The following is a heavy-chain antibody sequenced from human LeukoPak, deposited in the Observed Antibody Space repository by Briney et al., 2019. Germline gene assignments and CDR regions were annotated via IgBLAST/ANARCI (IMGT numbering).Heavy chain of an antibody. CDR1: GSSINNKKW. J-gene: IGHJ4*02. Sequence: PSETLSLTCAVSGSSINNKKWWSWVRQPPGKGLEWIGEIYQSGSTNYNPSLKSRVTISVDTSKNQFSLKLSSVTAADTAVYYCARGGRDYDSSGCYDYWGQGTLVTVSS. CDR2: IYQSGST. D-gene: IGHD3-22*01. CDR3: ARGGRDYDSSGCYDY. V-gene: IGHV4-4*02.